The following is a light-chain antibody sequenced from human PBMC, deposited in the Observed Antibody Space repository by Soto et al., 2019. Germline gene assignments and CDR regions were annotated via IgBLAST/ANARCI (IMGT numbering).Light chain of an antibody. Sequence: EVVLRQSPAIPSVCPGEGASISCRPSQSVSSNLAWYQQKPGQAPRLLIYGASTRATGIPARFSGSGSGTEFTLPISSLQSEDFAVYYCQQYNNWPAWTFGQGTKVDIK. J-gene: IGKJ1*01. CDR1: QSVSSN. CDR3: QQYNNWPAWT. V-gene: IGKV3-15*01. CDR2: GAS.